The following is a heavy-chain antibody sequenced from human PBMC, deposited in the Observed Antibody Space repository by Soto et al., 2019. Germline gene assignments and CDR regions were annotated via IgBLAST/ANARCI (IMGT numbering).Heavy chain of an antibody. CDR2: ISYDGSNK. V-gene: IGHV3-30-3*01. Sequence: ESGGGVVQPGRSLRLSCAASGFTFSSYAMHWVRQAPGKGLEWVAVISYDGSNKYYADSVKGRFTISRDNSKNTLYLQMNSLRAEDTAVYYCARTYCGGDCYSVNYYYYGMDVWGQGTTVTVSS. D-gene: IGHD2-21*02. CDR3: ARTYCGGDCYSVNYYYYGMDV. CDR1: GFTFSSYA. J-gene: IGHJ6*02.